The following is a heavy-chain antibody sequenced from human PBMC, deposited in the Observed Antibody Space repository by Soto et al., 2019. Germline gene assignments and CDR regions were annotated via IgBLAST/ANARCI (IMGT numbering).Heavy chain of an antibody. CDR2: IIPKFGST. J-gene: IGHJ1*01. V-gene: IGHV1-69*01. CDR3: AGWRSSSWFAVFFQF. D-gene: IGHD6-13*01. Sequence: QGQLVQSGAEVKKPGSSVKVSCKSSGDTFTSYSIAWMRQAPGQGLEWMGGIIPKFGSTKYARKFQDRVKITADEATSTAYMELSGLESEDTAVYFFAGWRSSSWFAVFFQFWGKGTRVTVSS. CDR1: GDTFTSYS.